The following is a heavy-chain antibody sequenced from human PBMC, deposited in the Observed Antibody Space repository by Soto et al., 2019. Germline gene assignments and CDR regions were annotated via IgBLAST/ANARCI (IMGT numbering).Heavy chain of an antibody. Sequence: QITLKESGPTLVKPTQTLTLTCTFSGLSLSTSGEAVGWIRQPPGKALEWLALIYWDDDKRYNPTLKTRLTITKDTSKNQVVLALTNMDPVVTATYYCAHYVSSSPAGWFDPWGQGILVTVSS. D-gene: IGHD3-10*02. V-gene: IGHV2-5*02. CDR2: IYWDDDK. CDR1: GLSLSTSGEA. J-gene: IGHJ5*02. CDR3: AHYVSSSPAGWFDP.